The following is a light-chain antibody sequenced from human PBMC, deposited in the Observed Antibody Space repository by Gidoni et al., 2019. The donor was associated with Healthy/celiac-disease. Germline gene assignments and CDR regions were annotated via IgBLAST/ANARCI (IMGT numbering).Light chain of an antibody. Sequence: SALPHPPSASGSPCQSVTISCTGTSSDVGGYNYVSWYQQHPGKAPKLMIYEVSKRPSGVPDRFSGSKSGNTASLTVSGLQAEDEADYYCSSYAGSNNLVFGGGTKLTVL. CDR2: EVS. CDR3: SSYAGSNNLV. V-gene: IGLV2-8*01. J-gene: IGLJ2*01. CDR1: SSDVGGYNY.